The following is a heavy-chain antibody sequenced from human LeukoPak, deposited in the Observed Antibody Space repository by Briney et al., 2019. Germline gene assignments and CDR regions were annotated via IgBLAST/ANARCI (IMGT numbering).Heavy chain of an antibody. CDR1: EFTFSIYA. D-gene: IGHD3-10*01. J-gene: IGHJ4*02. V-gene: IGHV3-23*01. Sequence: GGSLRLSCAASEFTFSIYAMSWVRQAPGKGLEWVSAISGSGVSTYYADSVKGRFTISRDNSKDTLYLQMSNLRAEDTAVYYCAKYTPANYYGSGSIFDNWGQGTLVTVSS. CDR2: ISGSGVST. CDR3: AKYTPANYYGSGSIFDN.